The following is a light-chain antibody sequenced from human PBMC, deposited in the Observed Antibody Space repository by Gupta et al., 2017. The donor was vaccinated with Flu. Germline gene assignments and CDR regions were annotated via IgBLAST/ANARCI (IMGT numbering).Light chain of an antibody. V-gene: IGKV4-1*01. J-gene: IGKJ4*01. CDR1: QSVLYSSNNRNY. CDR2: WAS. CDR3: HQYDSLPFT. Sequence: DIVMTQSPDSLTVSLGERATINCKSSQSVLYSSNNRNYLAWYQKKAGQPPKLLISWASTRESGVPDRFSGSGSETDFTLTISSLQAEDVAVYYCHQYDSLPFTFGGGTKVEIK.